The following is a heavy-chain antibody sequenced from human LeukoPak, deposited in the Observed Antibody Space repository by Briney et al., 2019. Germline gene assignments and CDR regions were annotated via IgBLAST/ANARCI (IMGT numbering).Heavy chain of an antibody. Sequence: GGSLRLSCAASGFTFSSYSMNWVRQAPGKGLEWVSHITASGTAMFYADSVKGRFTISRDNAKNSLYLQMNSLRAEDTAVYYCARETVLSSYFDYWGQGTLVTVSS. D-gene: IGHD3-16*02. CDR3: ARETVLSSYFDY. V-gene: IGHV3-48*01. CDR1: GFTFSSYS. CDR2: ITASGTAM. J-gene: IGHJ4*02.